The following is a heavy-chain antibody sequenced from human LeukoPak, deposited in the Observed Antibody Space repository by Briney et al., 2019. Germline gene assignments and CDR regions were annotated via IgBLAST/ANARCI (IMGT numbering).Heavy chain of an antibody. D-gene: IGHD5-18*01. J-gene: IGHJ5*02. CDR2: ISGSGGST. Sequence: GGSLRLSCAASGFTFNNYGMSWVRQAPGKGLEWVSAISGSGGSTYYGDSVKGRFTISRDNSKNTLYPQMNSLRAEDTAVYYCAAVDVDTAFPWGQGTLVTVSS. V-gene: IGHV3-23*01. CDR1: GFTFNNYG. CDR3: AAVDVDTAFP.